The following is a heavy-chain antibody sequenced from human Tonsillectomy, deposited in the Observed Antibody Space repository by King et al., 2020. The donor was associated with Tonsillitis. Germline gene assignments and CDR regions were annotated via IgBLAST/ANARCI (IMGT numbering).Heavy chain of an antibody. J-gene: IGHJ4*02. D-gene: IGHD6-19*01. CDR2: IYPGDSNT. CDR1: GYSFTNFW. Sequence: GQLVQSGAEVKKPGESLKISCKGSGYSFTNFWIGWVRQMPGKGLEWMGFIYPGDSNTRYSPSFQGQVTISADKSINTAYLQWSSLEASDTAIYYCARQYYVQVAGLDYWGQGTLVTVSS. V-gene: IGHV5-51*01. CDR3: ARQYYVQVAGLDY.